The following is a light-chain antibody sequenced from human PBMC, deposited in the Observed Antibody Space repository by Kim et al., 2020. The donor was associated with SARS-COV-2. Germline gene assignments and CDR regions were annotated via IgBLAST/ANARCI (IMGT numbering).Light chain of an antibody. Sequence: ALGQTVRITCQGDSLRSYYASWYQQKPGQAPVLVIYGKNNRPSGIPDRFSGSSSGNTASLTITGAQAEDEADYYCNSRDSSGILGVFGTGTKVTVL. CDR3: NSRDSSGILGV. CDR1: SLRSYY. V-gene: IGLV3-19*01. CDR2: GKN. J-gene: IGLJ1*01.